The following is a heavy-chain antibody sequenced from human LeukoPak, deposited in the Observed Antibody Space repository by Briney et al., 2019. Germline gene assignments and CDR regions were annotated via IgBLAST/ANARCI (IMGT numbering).Heavy chain of an antibody. CDR2: INEDGTEK. Sequence: GGSLRPSCAASGFTFTTYYMTWVRLAPGKGLEWVAHINEDGTEKSSLDSVKGRFTISRDNAKNSLYLQINNLRAEDTALYYCARFNWLRFDYWGQGTLVTVSS. D-gene: IGHD1-1*01. V-gene: IGHV3-7*03. CDR1: GFTFTTYY. J-gene: IGHJ4*02. CDR3: ARFNWLRFDY.